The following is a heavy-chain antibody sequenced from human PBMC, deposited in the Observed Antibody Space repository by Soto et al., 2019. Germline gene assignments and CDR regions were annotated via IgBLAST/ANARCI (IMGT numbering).Heavy chain of an antibody. V-gene: IGHV1-3*01. D-gene: IGHD3-9*01. CDR2: INAGNGNT. Sequence: ASVKVSCKASGYTFTSYAMHWVRQAPGQRLEWMGWINAGNGNTKYSQKFQGRVTITRDTSASTAYMELSSLRSEDTAVYYCARDGGYYDILTGYYRQHDYWGQGTLVTVSS. J-gene: IGHJ4*02. CDR3: ARDGGYYDILTGYYRQHDY. CDR1: GYTFTSYA.